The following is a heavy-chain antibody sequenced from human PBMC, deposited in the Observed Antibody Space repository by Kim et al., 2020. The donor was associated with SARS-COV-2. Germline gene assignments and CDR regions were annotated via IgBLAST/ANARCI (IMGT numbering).Heavy chain of an antibody. V-gene: IGHV3-23*01. Sequence: GRFTISRDNSKNTLYLQMNSLRAEDTAVYYCAKGPGNWYYDSSGYYYPPYWGQGTLVTVSS. J-gene: IGHJ4*02. CDR3: AKGPGNWYYDSSGYYYPPY. D-gene: IGHD3-22*01.